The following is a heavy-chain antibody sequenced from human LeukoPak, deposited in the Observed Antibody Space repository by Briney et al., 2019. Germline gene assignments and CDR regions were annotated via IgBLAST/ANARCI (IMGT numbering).Heavy chain of an antibody. V-gene: IGHV4-34*01. CDR1: GGSFSGYY. CDR3: ARSPMQRYSSGWYGY. D-gene: IGHD6-19*01. Sequence: SETLSLTCAVYGGSFSGYYWSWIRQPPGKGLEWIGEINHSGSTNYNPSLKSRVTISVDTSKNQFSLKLSSVTAADTAVYYCARSPMQRYSSGWYGYWGQGTLVTVSS. CDR2: INHSGST. J-gene: IGHJ4*02.